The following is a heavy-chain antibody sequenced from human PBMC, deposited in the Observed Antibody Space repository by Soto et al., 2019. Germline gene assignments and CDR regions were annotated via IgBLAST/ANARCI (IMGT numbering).Heavy chain of an antibody. CDR1: GFTFSSYS. D-gene: IGHD6-6*01. J-gene: IGHJ5*02. Sequence: WGALRLSCAASGFTFSSYSHSWCRQAPGKGLEWVSAISGSGGSTYYADSVKGRFTISRDNSKNTLYLQMNSLRAEDTAVYYCAKSLYSSSRWFDPWGQGTLVTVSS. CDR2: ISGSGGST. CDR3: AKSLYSSSRWFDP. V-gene: IGHV3-23*01.